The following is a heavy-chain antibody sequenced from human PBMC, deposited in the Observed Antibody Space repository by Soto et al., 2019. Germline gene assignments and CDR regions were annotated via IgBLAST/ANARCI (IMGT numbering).Heavy chain of an antibody. CDR1: GYTFTSYA. Sequence: GASVKVSCKASGYTFTSYAMHWVRQAPGQRLEWMGWINAGNGNTKYSQKFQGRVTITRDTSASTAYMELSSLRSEDTAVYYCASQDYDFWSGYPTLYPYYYYGMDVWGRGPTVTVYS. CDR3: ASQDYDFWSGYPTLYPYYYYGMDV. J-gene: IGHJ6*02. CDR2: INAGNGNT. V-gene: IGHV1-3*01. D-gene: IGHD3-3*01.